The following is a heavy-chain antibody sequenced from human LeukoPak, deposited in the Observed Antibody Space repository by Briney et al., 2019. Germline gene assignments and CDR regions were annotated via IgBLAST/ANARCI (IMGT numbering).Heavy chain of an antibody. Sequence: GGSLRLFCAASGFTVSGHWMSWVRQAPGKGLEWVANINQGGSDKYYVDSVKGRFTISRDNANNLLYLQMNSLRGEDTAVYYCTRDRSRAEDDWGQGTLVTVSS. V-gene: IGHV3-7*01. D-gene: IGHD1-14*01. CDR2: INQGGSDK. CDR3: TRDRSRAEDD. J-gene: IGHJ4*02. CDR1: GFTVSGHW.